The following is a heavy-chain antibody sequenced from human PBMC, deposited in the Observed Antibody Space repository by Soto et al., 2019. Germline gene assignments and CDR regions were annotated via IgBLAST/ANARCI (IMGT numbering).Heavy chain of an antibody. CDR2: IYHTGNA. CDR3: ASQGGDSGYDLGNFDY. V-gene: IGHV4-39*01. CDR1: GGSISSSSYY. Sequence: SETLSLTCTVSGGSISSSSYYWGWIRQPPGKGLEWIGSIYHTGNAYYNPSLKSRVTIFVDTSKNQFSLKLSSVTAADTAVYYCASQGGDSGYDLGNFDYWGQGTLVTVSS. D-gene: IGHD5-12*01. J-gene: IGHJ4*02.